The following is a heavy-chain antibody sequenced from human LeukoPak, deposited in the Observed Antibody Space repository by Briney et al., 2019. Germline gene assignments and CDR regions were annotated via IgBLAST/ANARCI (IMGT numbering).Heavy chain of an antibody. CDR3: ARDLSWNYAFDY. D-gene: IGHD1-7*01. Sequence: GGSLRLSCAASGFTFSDYYMSWIRQAPGKGLEWVSYISSSGSTIYYADPVKGRFTISRDNAKNSLYLQMNSLRAEDTAVYYCARDLSWNYAFDYWGQGTLVTVSP. J-gene: IGHJ4*02. CDR1: GFTFSDYY. V-gene: IGHV3-11*04. CDR2: ISSSGSTI.